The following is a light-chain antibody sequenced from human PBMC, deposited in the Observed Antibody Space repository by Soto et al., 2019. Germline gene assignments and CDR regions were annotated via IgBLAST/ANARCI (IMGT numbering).Light chain of an antibody. CDR3: SAYTSSSTPYV. J-gene: IGLJ1*01. Sequence: QPASVSGSPGQSITISCTGTSNDVGGYNYVSWYQQHPDTAPKLIIYDVRYRPSGVSNRFSGSKSGNTASLTISGLQAEDEADYYCSAYTSSSTPYVFGSGTQLTVL. CDR2: DVR. CDR1: SNDVGGYNY. V-gene: IGLV2-14*03.